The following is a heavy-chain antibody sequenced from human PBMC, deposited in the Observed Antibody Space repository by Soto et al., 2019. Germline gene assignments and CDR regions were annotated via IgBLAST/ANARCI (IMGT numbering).Heavy chain of an antibody. CDR3: ARNDSGYYFRGTEGYDF. Sequence: GGSLRLSCAASGFTFGDHYMSWIRQAPGKGLEWIAYISSSGSTIYYADSVKGRFTVSRDNAKDSLYLQMNSLRVDDTALYYCARNDSGYYFRGTEGYDFWGQGT. J-gene: IGHJ3*01. CDR1: GFTFGDHY. CDR2: ISSSGSTI. D-gene: IGHD3-22*01. V-gene: IGHV3-11*01.